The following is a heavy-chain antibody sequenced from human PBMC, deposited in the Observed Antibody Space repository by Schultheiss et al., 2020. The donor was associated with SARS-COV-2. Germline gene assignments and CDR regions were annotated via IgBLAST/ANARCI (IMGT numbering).Heavy chain of an antibody. CDR3: ARGVDTAMGAPFDY. D-gene: IGHD5-18*01. V-gene: IGHV4-30-2*01. CDR2: IYHSGST. CDR1: GGSISSGGYS. J-gene: IGHJ4*02. Sequence: SETLSLTCAVSGGSISSGGYSWSWIRQPPGKGLEWIGYIYHSGSTYYNPSLKSRVTISVDRSKNQFSLKLSSVTAADTAVYYCARGVDTAMGAPFDYWGQGTLVTVSS.